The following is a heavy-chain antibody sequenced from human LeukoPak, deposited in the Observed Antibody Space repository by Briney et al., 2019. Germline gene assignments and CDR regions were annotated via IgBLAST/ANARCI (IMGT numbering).Heavy chain of an antibody. CDR1: GGSVSSGSYY. Sequence: PSETLSLTCTVSGGSVSSGSYYWSWIRQPPGKGLEWIGYIYYSGSTSYNPSLKSRVTISVDTSKNQFSLKLNSVTAADTAVYFCARDMRGSSSWTTVDYWGQGTLVTVSS. J-gene: IGHJ4*02. V-gene: IGHV4-61*01. CDR3: ARDMRGSSSWTTVDY. CDR2: IYYSGST. D-gene: IGHD6-13*01.